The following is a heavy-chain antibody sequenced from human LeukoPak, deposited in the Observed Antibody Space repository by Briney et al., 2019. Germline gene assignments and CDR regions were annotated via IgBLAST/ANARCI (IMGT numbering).Heavy chain of an antibody. Sequence: VASVTVSFTASGYTFTIYGISWVRQAPGQGLEWMGWISAYNGNTNYAQKLQGRVTMTTDTSTSTAYMELRSLRSDDTAVYYCARDSGDENWGQGTLVTVSS. CDR2: ISAYNGNT. J-gene: IGHJ4*02. CDR1: GYTFTIYG. D-gene: IGHD4-17*01. CDR3: ARDSGDEN. V-gene: IGHV1-18*01.